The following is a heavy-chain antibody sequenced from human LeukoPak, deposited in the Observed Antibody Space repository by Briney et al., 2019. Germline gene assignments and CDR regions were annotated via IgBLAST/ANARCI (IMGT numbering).Heavy chain of an antibody. CDR3: TRPDDVDIVATMYY. J-gene: IGHJ4*02. CDR2: IRSKAYGGTT. V-gene: IGHV3-49*04. CDR1: GFTFDDYA. D-gene: IGHD5-12*01. Sequence: GGSLRLSCTASGFTFDDYAMSWVRQAPGKGLEWVGFIRSKAYGGTTEYAASVKGRFTISRDDSKSIAYLQMNSLKTEDTAVYYCTRPDDVDIVATMYYWGQGTLVTVSS.